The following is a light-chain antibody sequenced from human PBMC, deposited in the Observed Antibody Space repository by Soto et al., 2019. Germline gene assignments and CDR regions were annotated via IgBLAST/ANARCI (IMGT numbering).Light chain of an antibody. Sequence: DIPMTQSPSSLSASVGDRVTITCRASQGISNYLAWYQQKPGKVPRLLIYAASTLQSGVPSRFSGSGSGTDFTLTISSLQPEDVAAYYCQNYNSAPWTFGQGTKVEIK. V-gene: IGKV1-27*01. CDR1: QGISNY. CDR2: AAS. J-gene: IGKJ1*01. CDR3: QNYNSAPWT.